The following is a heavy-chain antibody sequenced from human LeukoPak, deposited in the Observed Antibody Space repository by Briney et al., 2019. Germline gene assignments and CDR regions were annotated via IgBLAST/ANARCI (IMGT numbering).Heavy chain of an antibody. D-gene: IGHD6-6*01. CDR2: INPNSGGT. CDR3: AGRDSSDLNH. V-gene: IGHV1-2*02. CDR1: GYTSTGYY. Sequence: ASVKVSCKASGYTSTGYYMHWVRQAPGQGLEWMGWINPNSGGTDYAQKFQGRVTMTRDTPISTAYMELSRLRSDDTAVYYCAGRDSSDLNHWGQGTLVTVSS. J-gene: IGHJ4*02.